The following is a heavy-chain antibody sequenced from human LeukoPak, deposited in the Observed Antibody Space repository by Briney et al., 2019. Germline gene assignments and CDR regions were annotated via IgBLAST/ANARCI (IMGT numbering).Heavy chain of an antibody. D-gene: IGHD1-1*01. CDR2: TYYRSKWYN. CDR1: GDSVSSNSAA. V-gene: IGHV6-1*01. J-gene: IGHJ4*02. CDR3: ARGTTGTTVPTGHFDY. Sequence: SQTLSLTCAISGDSVSSNSAAWNWIRQSPSRGLEWLGRTYYRSKWYNDYAVSVKSRITINPDTSKNQFSLQLNSVTPEDTAVYYCARGTTGTTVPTGHFDYWGQGTLVTVSS.